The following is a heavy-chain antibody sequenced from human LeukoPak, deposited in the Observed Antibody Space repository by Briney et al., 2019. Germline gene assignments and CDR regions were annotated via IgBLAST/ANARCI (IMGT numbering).Heavy chain of an antibody. CDR3: TTVYYDFWSGKDY. J-gene: IGHJ4*02. CDR2: IKSKTDGGTT. V-gene: IGHV3-15*01. Sequence: GGSLSLSCAASGFTFSNAWMSWVRQAPGKGLEWVGRIKSKTDGGTTDYAAPVKGRFTISRDDSKNTLYLQMNSLKTEDTAVYYCTTVYYDFWSGKDYWGQGTLVTVSS. D-gene: IGHD3-3*01. CDR1: GFTFSNAW.